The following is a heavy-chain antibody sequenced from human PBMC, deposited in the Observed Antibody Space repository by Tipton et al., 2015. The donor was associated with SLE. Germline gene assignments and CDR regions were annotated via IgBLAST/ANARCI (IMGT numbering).Heavy chain of an antibody. CDR3: ARSYCGGACYPPHWFDP. D-gene: IGHD2-21*01. V-gene: IGHV4-59*11. Sequence: TLSLTCTVSGGSISSRYWSWIRQPPGKGLEWLGYIYYSGSTNYNPSLKSRVTRSVDTSKNQFSLKLGSVTAADTAVYYCARSYCGGACYPPHWFDPWGQGTLVTVSS. J-gene: IGHJ5*02. CDR1: GGSISSRY. CDR2: IYYSGST.